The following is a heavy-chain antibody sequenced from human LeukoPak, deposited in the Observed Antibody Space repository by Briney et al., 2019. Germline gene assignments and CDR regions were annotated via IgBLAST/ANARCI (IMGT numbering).Heavy chain of an antibody. Sequence: SETLSLTCTVSGDSIINYYWSWIRQSPGKGLEWIGYIYYSGSTKYNPSLKSRVTISVDTSKNQFSLKLSSVTAADTAVYYCARHRGSGSPYFDYWGQGTLVTLSS. D-gene: IGHD3-10*01. V-gene: IGHV4-59*08. J-gene: IGHJ4*02. CDR3: ARHRGSGSPYFDY. CDR1: GDSIINYY. CDR2: IYYSGST.